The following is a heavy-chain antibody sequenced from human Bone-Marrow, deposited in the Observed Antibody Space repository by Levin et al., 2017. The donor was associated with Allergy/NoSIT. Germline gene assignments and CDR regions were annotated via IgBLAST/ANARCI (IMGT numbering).Heavy chain of an antibody. CDR2: ISHDGSNI. V-gene: IGHV3-30*18. CDR3: AKKQRLTFFDA. D-gene: IGHD6-25*01. J-gene: IGHJ4*02. CDR1: GFIFSNFG. Sequence: PGGSLRLSCKATGFIFSNFGMHWVRQAPGKGLEWVASISHDGSNIYYSDSVRGRFAISRDNSKNTLDLQVNSLRREDTALYYCAKKQRLTFFDAWGQGTLVTVSS.